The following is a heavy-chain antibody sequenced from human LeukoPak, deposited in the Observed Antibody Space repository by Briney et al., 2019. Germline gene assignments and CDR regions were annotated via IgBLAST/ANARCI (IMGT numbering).Heavy chain of an antibody. CDR1: GFTFSSCA. Sequence: GGFLRLSRAASGFTFSSCAMSWVRQAPGKGLEWVSAISGSGGRPYYADSVKGRFTISRDNSKNTLYLQMNSLGAEDTAVYYCARHPEPGYCSSTSCHESYFDYWGQGTLVTVSS. D-gene: IGHD2-2*01. V-gene: IGHV3-23*01. CDR2: ISGSGGRP. CDR3: ARHPEPGYCSSTSCHESYFDY. J-gene: IGHJ4*02.